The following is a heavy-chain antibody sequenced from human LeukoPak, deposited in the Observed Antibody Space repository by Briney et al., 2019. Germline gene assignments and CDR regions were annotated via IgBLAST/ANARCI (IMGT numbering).Heavy chain of an antibody. CDR1: GFTFTTYA. CDR3: AKDLALAGTGGGFDA. D-gene: IGHD6-19*01. Sequence: GESLRLSCAASGFTFTTYAINWVRQAPGKGLEWVSGISGDGDKAYYADSVNGRFTISRDNSRNTVSLHMSSLRAEDTALYYCAKDLALAGTGGGFDAWGQGTRVAVSS. CDR2: ISGDGDKA. J-gene: IGHJ3*01. V-gene: IGHV3-23*01.